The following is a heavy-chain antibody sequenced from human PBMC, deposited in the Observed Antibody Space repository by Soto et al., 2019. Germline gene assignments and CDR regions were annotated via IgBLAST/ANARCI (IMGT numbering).Heavy chain of an antibody. Sequence: ESGGGVVQPGRSLRLSCAASGFTFSSYGMHWVRQAPGKGLEWVAVIWYDGSNKYYADSVKGRFTISRDNSKNTLYLQMNSLRAEDMAVYYCAREKGAWFGAFDYWGQGTLVTVSS. V-gene: IGHV3-33*01. CDR2: IWYDGSNK. CDR3: AREKGAWFGAFDY. D-gene: IGHD3-10*01. J-gene: IGHJ4*02. CDR1: GFTFSSYG.